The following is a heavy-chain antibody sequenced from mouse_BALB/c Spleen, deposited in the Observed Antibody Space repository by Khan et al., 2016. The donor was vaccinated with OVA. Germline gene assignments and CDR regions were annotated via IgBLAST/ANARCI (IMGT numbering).Heavy chain of an antibody. V-gene: IGHV1-39*01. D-gene: IGHD2-4*01. CDR1: GYSFTGYN. Sequence: ELQLQESGPELEKPGASVKMSCKASGYSFTGYNMNWVKQSNGKSLEWIGHIDPYYGNTIYNQKFKGTATLTVDKSSSTAYIQLKSLTSEDSAVYCCARLGDDYACGYWGQGTTLTVSS. J-gene: IGHJ2*01. CDR2: IDPYYGNT. CDR3: ARLGDDYACGY.